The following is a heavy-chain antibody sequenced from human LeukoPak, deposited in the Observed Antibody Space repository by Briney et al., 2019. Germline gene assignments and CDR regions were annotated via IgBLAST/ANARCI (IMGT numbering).Heavy chain of an antibody. Sequence: SETLSLTCAVYGGSFSGYYWSWIRQPPGKGLEWIGEINHSGSTNYNPSLKSRVTISVDTSKNQFSLKLNSVTAADTAVYYCARQGTFTYGMDVWGQGTTVTVS. CDR2: INHSGST. V-gene: IGHV4-34*01. D-gene: IGHD3-3*02. CDR1: GGSFSGYY. J-gene: IGHJ6*02. CDR3: ARQGTFTYGMDV.